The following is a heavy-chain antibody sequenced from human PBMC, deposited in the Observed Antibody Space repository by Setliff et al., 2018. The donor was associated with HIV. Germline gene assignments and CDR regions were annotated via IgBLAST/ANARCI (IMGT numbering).Heavy chain of an antibody. CDR1: GGSFSDYY. CDR2: INHRGST. CDR3: ARESPSSSWFYFDF. D-gene: IGHD6-13*01. V-gene: IGHV4-34*01. J-gene: IGHJ4*02. Sequence: SETLSLTCAVYGGSFSDYYWTWIRQSPGKGLEWIGEINHRGSTNYNPSLKSRVTVSVDTSKNQFTLKLGSVTAADTAVYYCARESPSSSWFYFDFWGQGTLVTVSS.